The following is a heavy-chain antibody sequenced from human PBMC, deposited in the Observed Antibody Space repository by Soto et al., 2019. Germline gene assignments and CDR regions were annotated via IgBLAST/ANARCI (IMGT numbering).Heavy chain of an antibody. D-gene: IGHD1-26*01. V-gene: IGHV3-33*01. CDR3: ARATSGSYGMDV. CDR2: IWYDGSNK. J-gene: IGHJ6*02. Sequence: QVQLVESGGGVVQPGRSLRLSCAASEFTFSSCGMHWVRQAPGKGLEWVAVIWYDGSNKYYADSVKGRFTISRDNSKNTLYLQMNSLRAEDTAVYYCARATSGSYGMDVWGQGTTVTVSS. CDR1: EFTFSSCG.